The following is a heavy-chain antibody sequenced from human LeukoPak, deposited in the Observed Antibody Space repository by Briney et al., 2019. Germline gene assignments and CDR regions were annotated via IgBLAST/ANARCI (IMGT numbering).Heavy chain of an antibody. D-gene: IGHD5-12*01. J-gene: IGHJ4*02. V-gene: IGHV3-53*01. CDR2: IYSGGST. CDR3: AREGRGIVATRYYFDY. CDR1: GFTVSSNY. Sequence: GGSLRLSCAASGFTVSSNYMSWVRQAPGKGLEWVSVIYSGGSTYYADSVKGRFTISRDNAKNSLYLQMNSLRAEDTAVYYCAREGRGIVATRYYFDYWGQGTLVTVSS.